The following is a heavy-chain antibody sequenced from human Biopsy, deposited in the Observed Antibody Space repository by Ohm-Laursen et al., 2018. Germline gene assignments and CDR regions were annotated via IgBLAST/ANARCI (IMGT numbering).Heavy chain of an antibody. CDR3: ARVGVGAPSIDYFDY. D-gene: IGHD1-26*01. CDR1: DGSINSYY. J-gene: IGHJ4*02. V-gene: IGHV4-59*01. Sequence: SETLSLTCPVSDGSINSYYWNWIRQPPGKRLEWIGNIYYSGSTNYNPSLKSRVTISVDRSKNHFSLELSSVTAADTAVYYCARVGVGAPSIDYFDYWGQGALVTVSS. CDR2: IYYSGST.